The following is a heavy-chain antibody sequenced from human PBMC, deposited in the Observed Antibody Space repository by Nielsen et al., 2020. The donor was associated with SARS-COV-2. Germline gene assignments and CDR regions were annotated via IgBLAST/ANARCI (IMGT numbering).Heavy chain of an antibody. Sequence: GESLKISCAASGFAFRNYWMHWVRQAPGKGLVWVSSINSDGISTTYADSVKGRFTISRDNAKNTLYLQMNTLRAEDTAVYYCARATTYSYDSTGYQPSHWGQGALVTVSS. CDR2: INSDGIST. CDR3: ARATTYSYDSTGYQPSH. V-gene: IGHV3-74*01. J-gene: IGHJ4*02. CDR1: GFAFRNYW. D-gene: IGHD3-22*01.